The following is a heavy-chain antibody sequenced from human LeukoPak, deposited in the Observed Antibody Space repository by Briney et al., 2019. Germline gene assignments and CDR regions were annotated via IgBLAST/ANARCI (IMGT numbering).Heavy chain of an antibody. D-gene: IGHD3-3*01. V-gene: IGHV3-23*01. J-gene: IGHJ4*02. CDR2: ISGSGGST. CDR3: AKQGSTIFEEFDY. Sequence: GGSLRLSCAASGFTFSSYDMSWVRQAPGKGLEWVSGISGSGGSTYYADSVKGRFTISRDNSKNTLYLQMNSLRAEDTAVYYCAKQGSTIFEEFDYWGQGTLVTVSS. CDR1: GFTFSSYD.